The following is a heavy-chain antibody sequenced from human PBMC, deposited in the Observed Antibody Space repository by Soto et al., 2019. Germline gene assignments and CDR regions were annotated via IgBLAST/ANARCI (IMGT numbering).Heavy chain of an antibody. CDR1: GDSINGYY. CDR3: AGTSTTVYAMDV. J-gene: IGHJ6*02. V-gene: IGHV4-59*13. CDR2: IYYSGST. D-gene: IGHD4-17*01. Sequence: SETLSLTCTVSGDSINGYYWSWIRQPPGKGLEWIGYIYYSGSTNYNPSLNSRATISLDPSKSQFSLKLTSVAAADTAVYYCAGTSTTVYAMDVWGQGTTVTVSS.